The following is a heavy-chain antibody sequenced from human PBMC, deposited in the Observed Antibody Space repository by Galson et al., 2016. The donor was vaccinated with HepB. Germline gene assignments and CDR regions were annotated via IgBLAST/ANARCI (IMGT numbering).Heavy chain of an antibody. V-gene: IGHV3-23*03. Sequence: SLRLSCAASGFTFINYAMTWVRQAPGSGLEWVSVIYGGGSTFYADSVKGRFTISRDNSKNTLYLQMNSLRAEDTAVYYCAKGVAGKGFDYWGQGTLVTVSS. CDR2: IYGGGST. CDR3: AKGVAGKGFDY. D-gene: IGHD6-19*01. J-gene: IGHJ4*02. CDR1: GFTFINYA.